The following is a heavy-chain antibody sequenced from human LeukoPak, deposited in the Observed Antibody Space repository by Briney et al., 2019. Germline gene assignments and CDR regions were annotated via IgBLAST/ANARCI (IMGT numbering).Heavy chain of an antibody. CDR1: GGSISSGGYY. V-gene: IGHV4-31*03. Sequence: PSQTLSLTCTVSGGSISSGGYYWSWIRQHPGKGLEWIGYIYDSGSTYYNPSLKSRVTISVDTSKNQFSLKLSSVTAADTAVYYCARDRGCSSTSCSLGGWFDPWGQGTLVTVSS. CDR3: ARDRGCSSTSCSLGGWFDP. CDR2: IYDSGST. J-gene: IGHJ5*02. D-gene: IGHD2-2*01.